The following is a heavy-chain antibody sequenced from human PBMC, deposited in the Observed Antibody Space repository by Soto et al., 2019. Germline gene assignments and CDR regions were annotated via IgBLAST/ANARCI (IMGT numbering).Heavy chain of an antibody. V-gene: IGHV4-59*08. CDR3: ATQPRDISGWYWFDP. CDR1: GGSLSGYY. Sequence: NPSETLSLTCTVSGGSLSGYYWSWIRQPPGKGLEWIGYIHHSGSTNYNPSLKSRVTISLDMSKNQFSLNLGSVTAADTALYYCATQPRDISGWYWFDPWGQGALVTVSS. D-gene: IGHD6-19*01. CDR2: IHHSGST. J-gene: IGHJ5*02.